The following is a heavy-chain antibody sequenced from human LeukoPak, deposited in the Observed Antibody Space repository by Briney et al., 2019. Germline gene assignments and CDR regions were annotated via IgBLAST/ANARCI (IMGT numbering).Heavy chain of an antibody. V-gene: IGHV3-53*01. CDR3: ARGCSSTSCYGFDY. J-gene: IGHJ4*02. Sequence: GGSLRLSCAASGFTVSSKYMSWVRQAPGKGLEWVSVIYSGGSTYYADSVKGRLTISRDNSKNTLYLQMNSLRAEDTAVYYCARGCSSTSCYGFDYWGQGTLVTVSS. D-gene: IGHD2-2*01. CDR1: GFTVSSKY. CDR2: IYSGGST.